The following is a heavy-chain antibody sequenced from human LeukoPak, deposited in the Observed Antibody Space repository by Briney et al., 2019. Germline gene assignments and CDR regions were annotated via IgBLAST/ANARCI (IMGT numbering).Heavy chain of an antibody. CDR2: IYYSGST. J-gene: IGHJ6*03. CDR1: GGSISSSNYY. CDR3: ARRARLQSFIDV. D-gene: IGHD4-11*01. V-gene: IGHV4-39*01. Sequence: SETLSLTCTVSGGSISSSNYYWGWIRQPPGKGLEWIVSIYYSGSTYYNPSLKSRVTISVYTSKNQFSLKVSSVTAADTAVYYCARRARLQSFIDVWGTGTTVTASS.